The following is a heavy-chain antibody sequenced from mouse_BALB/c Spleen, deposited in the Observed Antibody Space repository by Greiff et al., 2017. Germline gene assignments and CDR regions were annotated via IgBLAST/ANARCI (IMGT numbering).Heavy chain of an antibody. J-gene: IGHJ4*01. CDR2: IDPENGDT. V-gene: IGHV14-4*02. CDR3: NAWTTVVIPYAMDY. D-gene: IGHD1-1*01. CDR1: GFNIKDYY. Sequence: EVQLQESGAELVRSGASVKLSCTASGFNIKDYYMHWVKQRPEQGLEWIGWIDPENGDTEYAPKFQGKATMTADTSSNTAYLQLSSLTSEDTAVYYCNAWTTVVIPYAMDYWGQGTSVTVSS.